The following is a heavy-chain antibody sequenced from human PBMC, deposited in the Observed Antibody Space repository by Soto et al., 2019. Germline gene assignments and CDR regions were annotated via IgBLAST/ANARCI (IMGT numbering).Heavy chain of an antibody. D-gene: IGHD4-17*01. CDR1: GYTFTSYA. J-gene: IGHJ4*02. Sequence: QVQLVQSGAEEKKPGASVKVSCKASGYTFTSYAMHWVRQAPGQRLEWMGWINAGNGNTKYSQKFQGRVTITRDTSASTAYMELSSLRSEDTAVYYCARDPDYGDYGTSPADDYWGQGNLVTVSS. CDR3: ARDPDYGDYGTSPADDY. V-gene: IGHV1-3*05. CDR2: INAGNGNT.